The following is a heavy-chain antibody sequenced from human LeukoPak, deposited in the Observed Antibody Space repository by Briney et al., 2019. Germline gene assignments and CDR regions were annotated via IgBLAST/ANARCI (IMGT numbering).Heavy chain of an antibody. Sequence: GASVTVSFTASGYTFTSYAMHWVRQAPGQRLEWMGWINAGNGNTKYSQKFQGRVTITRDTSASTAYMELSSLRSEDTAVYYCARGDDSSGSPHDYWGQGTLVTVSS. J-gene: IGHJ4*02. V-gene: IGHV1-3*01. D-gene: IGHD3-22*01. CDR1: GYTFTSYA. CDR3: ARGDDSSGSPHDY. CDR2: INAGNGNT.